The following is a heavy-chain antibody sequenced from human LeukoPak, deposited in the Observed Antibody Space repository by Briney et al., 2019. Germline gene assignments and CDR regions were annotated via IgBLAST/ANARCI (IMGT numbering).Heavy chain of an antibody. V-gene: IGHV3-23*01. CDR3: ASGYCSSTSCLYYYGMDV. J-gene: IGHJ6*02. CDR2: ISGRDGYT. Sequence: GGSLRLSCAASGFTFSSYAMSWVRQAPGKGLEWVSAISGRDGYTYYADSVKGRFTISRDNSKDTLFLLMSSLRAEDTAVYYCASGYCSSTSCLYYYGMDVWGQGTTVTVSS. D-gene: IGHD2-2*01. CDR1: GFTFSSYA.